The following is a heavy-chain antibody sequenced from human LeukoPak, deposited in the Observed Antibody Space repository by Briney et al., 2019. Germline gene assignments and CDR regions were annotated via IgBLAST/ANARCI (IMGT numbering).Heavy chain of an antibody. CDR3: ASPQTSMSEYFQY. V-gene: IGHV4-39*07. Sequence: SETLSLTYTVSGGSVSRSSPYWGWIRQPPGKGLEWIGSLQYGGSTFHNPSLKSRVTISIDTSKNQFSLKLTSVTAADTAAYYCASPQTSMSEYFQYWGQGALVTVSS. D-gene: IGHD2-2*01. CDR1: GGSVSRSSPY. CDR2: LQYGGST. J-gene: IGHJ1*01.